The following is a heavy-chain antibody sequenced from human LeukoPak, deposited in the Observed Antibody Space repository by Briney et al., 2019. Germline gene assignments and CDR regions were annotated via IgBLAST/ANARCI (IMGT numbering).Heavy chain of an antibody. CDR1: GFTFSSYA. V-gene: IGHV3-23*01. Sequence: GGSLRLSCAASGFTFSSYAMSWVRQAPGKGLEWVSAISGSGGSTYYADSVKGRFTISRDNSKNTLYLQMNSLRAEDTAVYYCAWYYDYVWGSYRADYWGQGTLVTVSS. CDR2: ISGSGGST. CDR3: AWYYDYVWGSYRADY. D-gene: IGHD3-16*02. J-gene: IGHJ4*02.